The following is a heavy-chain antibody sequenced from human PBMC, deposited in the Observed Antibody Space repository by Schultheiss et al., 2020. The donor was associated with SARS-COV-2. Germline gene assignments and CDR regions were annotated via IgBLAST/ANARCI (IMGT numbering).Heavy chain of an antibody. D-gene: IGHD1-26*01. CDR1: GGSITSYY. J-gene: IGHJ4*02. V-gene: IGHV4-59*08. CDR2: IYYSGST. Sequence: SQTLSLTCTVSGGSITSYYWSWIRQPPGKGLEWIGYIYYSGSTYYNPSLKSRVTISVDTSKNQFSLKLSSVTAADTAVYYCARHFGSYRETFDYWGQGTLVTVSS. CDR3: ARHFGSYRETFDY.